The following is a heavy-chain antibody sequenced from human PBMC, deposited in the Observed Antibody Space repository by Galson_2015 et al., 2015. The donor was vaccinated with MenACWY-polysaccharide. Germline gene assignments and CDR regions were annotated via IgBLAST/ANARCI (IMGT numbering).Heavy chain of an antibody. J-gene: IGHJ6*04. CDR3: ARLQSKYLDV. CDR2: IWYDGSEY. Sequence: SLRLSCAASGSRFSSSGIHWVRQAPGRGLEWVAVIWYDGSEYYYGDSVEGRFTISRDNSKNMASLQMNSLRAEDTALYYCARLQSKYLDVWGKGSTVTISS. CDR1: GSRFSSSG. V-gene: IGHV3-33*01. D-gene: IGHD4-11*01.